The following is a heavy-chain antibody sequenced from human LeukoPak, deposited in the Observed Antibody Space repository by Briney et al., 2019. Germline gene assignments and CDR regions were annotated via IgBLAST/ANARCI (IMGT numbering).Heavy chain of an antibody. CDR1: GGSFSGYY. D-gene: IGHD2-15*01. CDR3: ARANCSGGSCYSGRGEIFDY. J-gene: IGHJ4*02. CDR2: INHSGST. Sequence: SETLSLTCAVYGGSFSGYYWSWIRQPPGKGLEWIGEINHSGSTNYNPSLKSRVTISVDTSKNQFSLKLSSVTAADTAVYYCARANCSGGSCYSGRGEIFDYWGQGTLVTVSS. V-gene: IGHV4-34*01.